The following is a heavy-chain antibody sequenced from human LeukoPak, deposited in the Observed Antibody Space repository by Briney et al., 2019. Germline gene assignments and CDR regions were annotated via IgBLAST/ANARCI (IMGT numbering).Heavy chain of an antibody. CDR3: ARFKSVHDTAYDY. J-gene: IGHJ4*02. Sequence: GESLEISCKGSGYSFTSYWTGWVRQMPGKGLEWMGIIYPGDSDTRYSPSFQGQVTISADKSISTAYLQWSSLKASDTAMYYCARFKSVHDTAYDYWGQGTLVTVSS. V-gene: IGHV5-51*01. CDR1: GYSFTSYW. D-gene: IGHD5-18*01. CDR2: IYPGDSDT.